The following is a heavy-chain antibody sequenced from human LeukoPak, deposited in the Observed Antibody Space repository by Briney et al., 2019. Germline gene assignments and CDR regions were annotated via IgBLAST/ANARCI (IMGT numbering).Heavy chain of an antibody. CDR2: IIPIFGTA. CDR3: ARAIAAGENWFDP. Sequence: ASVKVSCKASGGTFSSYAISWVRQAPGQGLEWMGGIIPIFGTANYAQKFQGRVTITADESTSTAYMELSSLRSEDTAVYYCARAIAAGENWFDPWGQGTLVTVSS. CDR1: GGTFSSYA. D-gene: IGHD6-13*01. V-gene: IGHV1-69*13. J-gene: IGHJ5*02.